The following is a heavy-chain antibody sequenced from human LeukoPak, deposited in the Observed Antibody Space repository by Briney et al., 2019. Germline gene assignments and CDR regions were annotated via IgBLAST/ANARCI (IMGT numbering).Heavy chain of an antibody. V-gene: IGHV3-11*01. D-gene: IGHD6-13*01. J-gene: IGHJ4*02. CDR3: ARGPRILAAGSYYFDY. Sequence: GGSLRLSCAASGFSFKDYYFSWMRQAPGKGLEWVSFINVNGGAMYYADFVKGRFTISRDNAKSSLYLEMNSLRVEDTAVYYCARGPRILAAGSYYFDYWGQGSLVTVSS. CDR1: GFSFKDYY. CDR2: INVNGGAM.